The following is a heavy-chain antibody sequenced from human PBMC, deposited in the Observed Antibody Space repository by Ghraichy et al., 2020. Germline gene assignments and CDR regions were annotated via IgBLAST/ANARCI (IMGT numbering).Heavy chain of an antibody. CDR2: ISSSGSYI. Sequence: LSLTCAASGFTFSTYSMNWVRQAPGKGLEWVSSISSSGSYIYYADSLKGRFTISRDNAKNLLYLQMNSLRAEDTAVYYCARAKIVAPGHEVFDYWGQGTPVSVSS. CDR3: ARAKIVAPGHEVFDY. CDR1: GFTFSTYS. D-gene: IGHD3-22*01. V-gene: IGHV3-21*01. J-gene: IGHJ4*02.